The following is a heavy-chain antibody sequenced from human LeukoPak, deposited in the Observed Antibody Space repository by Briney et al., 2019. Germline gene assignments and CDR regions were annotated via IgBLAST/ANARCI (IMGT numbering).Heavy chain of an antibody. CDR2: ISSTGSYI. D-gene: IGHD1-1*01. V-gene: IGHV3-21*01. Sequence: PGGSLRLSCAASGFNLNSYMLNWVRQAPGKGLEWVSSISSTGSYIYYADSVKGRFTVSRDNPGNVVYLQMDSLRAEDTAVYYCTRVAQSGPTGWFDPWGQGTLVTVSS. CDR1: GFNLNSYM. J-gene: IGHJ5*02. CDR3: TRVAQSGPTGWFDP.